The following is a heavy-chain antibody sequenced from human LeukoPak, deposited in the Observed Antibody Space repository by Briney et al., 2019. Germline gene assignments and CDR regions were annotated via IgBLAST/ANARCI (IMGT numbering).Heavy chain of an antibody. Sequence: SVKVSCKASGYTFSSYAISWVRQAPGQGLEWMGRIIPILGIANYAQKFQGRVTITADKSASTAYMELSSLRSEDTAVYYCARVAGATGLYYYYYGMDVWGQGTTVTVSS. J-gene: IGHJ6*02. CDR2: IIPILGIA. CDR3: ARVAGATGLYYYYYGMDV. V-gene: IGHV1-69*04. D-gene: IGHD1-26*01. CDR1: GYTFSSYA.